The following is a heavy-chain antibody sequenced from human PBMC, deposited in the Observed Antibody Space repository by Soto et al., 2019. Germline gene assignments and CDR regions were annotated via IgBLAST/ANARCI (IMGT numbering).Heavy chain of an antibody. CDR1: GFDFTDYW. V-gene: IGHV5-51*01. D-gene: IGHD1-26*01. CDR2: IFPHDSDT. Sequence: TGESLKISCRASGFDFTDYWIAWVRQVPGKGLEWMGIIFPHDSDTRYDPSFQGQVSISADKSVSIAYLQWSSLQASDTGIYYCARQGTISNSRNWLDPWGQGTLVTVSS. J-gene: IGHJ5*02. CDR3: ARQGTISNSRNWLDP.